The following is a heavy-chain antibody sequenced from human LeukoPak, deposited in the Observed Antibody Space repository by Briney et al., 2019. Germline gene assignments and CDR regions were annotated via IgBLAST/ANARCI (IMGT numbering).Heavy chain of an antibody. CDR2: IKQDGSEK. J-gene: IGHJ4*02. Sequence: GGSLRLSCAASGFTFSSYWMSWVRQAPGKGLEWVANIKQDGSEKYYVDSVKGRFTISRDNAKNSLYLQMNSLRAEDTAAYYCARDLGSSWFDYFDYWGQGTLVTVSS. CDR3: ARDLGSSWFDYFDY. D-gene: IGHD6-13*01. CDR1: GFTFSSYW. V-gene: IGHV3-7*01.